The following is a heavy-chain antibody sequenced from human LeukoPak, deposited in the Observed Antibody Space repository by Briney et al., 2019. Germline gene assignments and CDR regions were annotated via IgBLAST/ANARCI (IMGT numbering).Heavy chain of an antibody. Sequence: SETLSLTCTVSGYSISSGYYWGWIRQPPGKGLEWIGSIYHSGSTYYNPSLKSRVTISVDTSKNQFSLKLSSVTAADTAVYYCARDDSSGWYTFDYWGQGTLVTVSS. D-gene: IGHD6-19*01. CDR1: GYSISSGYY. CDR3: ARDDSSGWYTFDY. J-gene: IGHJ4*02. CDR2: IYHSGST. V-gene: IGHV4-38-2*02.